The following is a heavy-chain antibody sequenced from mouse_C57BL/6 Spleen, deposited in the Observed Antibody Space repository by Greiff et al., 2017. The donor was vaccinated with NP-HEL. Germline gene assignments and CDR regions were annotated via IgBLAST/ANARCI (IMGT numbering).Heavy chain of an antibody. CDR2: IWRGGST. Sequence: QVQLKESGPGLVQPSQSLSITCTVSGFSLTSYGVHWVRQSPGKGLEWLGVIWRGGSTDYNAAFMSRLSITKDNSKSQVFFKMNSLQADDTAIYYCAKRGTTVVANWYFDVWGTGTTVTVSS. D-gene: IGHD1-1*01. CDR3: AKRGTTVVANWYFDV. V-gene: IGHV2-5*01. CDR1: GFSLTSYG. J-gene: IGHJ1*03.